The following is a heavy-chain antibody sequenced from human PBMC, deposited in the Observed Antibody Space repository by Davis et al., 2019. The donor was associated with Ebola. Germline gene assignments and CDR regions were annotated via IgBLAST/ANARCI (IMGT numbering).Heavy chain of an antibody. CDR3: ARVIRVPDYDILTGYYYYYGMDV. Sequence: ASVKVSCKASGYTFTSYGISWVRQAPGQGLEWMGWISAYNGNTNYAQKLQGRVTMTTDTSTSTAYMELRSLRSDDTAVYYCARVIRVPDYDILTGYYYYYGMDVWGQGTTVTVSS. CDR2: ISAYNGNT. D-gene: IGHD3-9*01. CDR1: GYTFTSYG. V-gene: IGHV1-18*01. J-gene: IGHJ6*02.